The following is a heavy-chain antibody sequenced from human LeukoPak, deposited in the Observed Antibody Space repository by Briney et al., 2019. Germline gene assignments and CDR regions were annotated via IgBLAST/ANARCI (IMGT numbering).Heavy chain of an antibody. CDR2: INSDGSST. CDR3: ARVLLGDYAIYYYYYYGMDV. J-gene: IGHJ6*02. V-gene: IGHV3-74*01. D-gene: IGHD4-17*01. CDR1: GFTFSSYW. Sequence: PGGSLRLSCAASGFTFSSYWMHWVRQAPGKGLVWVSRINSDGSSTSYADSVKGRFTISRDNAKNTLYLQMNSLRAEDTAVYYCARVLLGDYAIYYYYYYGMDVWGQGTTVTVSS.